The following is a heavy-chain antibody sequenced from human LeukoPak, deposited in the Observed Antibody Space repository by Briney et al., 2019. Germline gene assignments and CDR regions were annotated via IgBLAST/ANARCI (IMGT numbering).Heavy chain of an antibody. V-gene: IGHV4-34*01. CDR3: ASFPEGPQLKRQTFDY. CDR1: GGSFSGYY. D-gene: IGHD1-1*01. Sequence: PSETLSLTCAVYGGSFSGYYWSWIRQPPGKGLEWIGEINHSGSTNYNPSLKSRVTISVDTSKNQFSLKLSSVTAADTAVYYCASFPEGPQLKRQTFDYWGQGTLVTVSS. CDR2: INHSGST. J-gene: IGHJ4*02.